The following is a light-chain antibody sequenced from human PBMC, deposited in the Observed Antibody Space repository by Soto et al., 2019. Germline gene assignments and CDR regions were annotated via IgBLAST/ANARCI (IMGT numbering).Light chain of an antibody. V-gene: IGKV3-15*01. CDR3: QQYNNWPPLT. Sequence: EIVMTQSPATLSVSPVERATLSCRASQSVGSNLAWYQQNPGQAPRLLIYGASTRATGIPARFSGSGSGTEFTLTISSLQSEDFAVYYCQQYNNWPPLTFGGGTKVEIK. J-gene: IGKJ4*01. CDR1: QSVGSN. CDR2: GAS.